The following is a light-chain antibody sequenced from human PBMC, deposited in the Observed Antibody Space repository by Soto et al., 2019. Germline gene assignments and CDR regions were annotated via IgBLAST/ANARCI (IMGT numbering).Light chain of an antibody. CDR2: AAS. J-gene: IGKJ1*01. CDR1: QGINNY. V-gene: IGKV1-27*01. Sequence: DTLMTQSPSSLSASVGDRVTITCRARQGINNYLAWYQQKPGKVPKLLIYAASTLQSGVPSRFSGSGSGTDFTLNISSLQPEDVATYYCQKYSSAPRTFGEGTKVEIK. CDR3: QKYSSAPRT.